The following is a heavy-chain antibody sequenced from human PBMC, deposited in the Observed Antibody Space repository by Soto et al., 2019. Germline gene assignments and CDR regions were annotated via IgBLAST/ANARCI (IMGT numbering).Heavy chain of an antibody. CDR3: ARSSIAAAGRPPTPTRGMDV. J-gene: IGHJ6*02. CDR2: INPNSGGT. D-gene: IGHD6-13*01. CDR1: GYTFTGYY. Sequence: ASVKVSCKASGYTFTGYYMHWVRQAPGQGLEWMGWINPNSGGTNYAQKFQGRVTMTRDTSISTAYMELSRLRSDDTAGYYCARSSIAAAGRPPTPTRGMDVWGQGPTVSVSS. V-gene: IGHV1-2*02.